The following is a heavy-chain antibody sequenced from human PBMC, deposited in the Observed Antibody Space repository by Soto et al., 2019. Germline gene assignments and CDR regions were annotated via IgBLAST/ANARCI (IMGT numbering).Heavy chain of an antibody. D-gene: IGHD4-4*01. V-gene: IGHV1-2*02. CDR2: INPNSGGT. Sequence: QVQLVQSGAEVKKPGASVKVSCKASGYTFTGYYMHWVRQAPGQGLEWMGWINPNSGGTNYAQKFQGRVTMTRDTSISTAYMELSRLRSEDTAVYYCARDWGMTTVPRPPFDPWGQGTLVTGSS. CDR3: ARDWGMTTVPRPPFDP. J-gene: IGHJ5*02. CDR1: GYTFTGYY.